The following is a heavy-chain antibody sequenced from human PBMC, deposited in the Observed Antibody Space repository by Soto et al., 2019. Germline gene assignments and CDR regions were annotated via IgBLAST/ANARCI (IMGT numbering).Heavy chain of an antibody. D-gene: IGHD6-25*01. CDR2: VSTIGTP. J-gene: IGHJ6*02. CDR3: ARDRGSYGMDV. V-gene: IGHV4-31*03. Sequence: QVQLQESGPGLVKPSQTLSLTCSASGDSISGGYYWLWIRQHPGKGLEWIGYVSTIGTPYYSQSLSMRVSISMHTSKHQLSREVRSVSAADTAVYYCARDRGSYGMDVWAKVPRSPSP. CDR1: GDSISGGYY.